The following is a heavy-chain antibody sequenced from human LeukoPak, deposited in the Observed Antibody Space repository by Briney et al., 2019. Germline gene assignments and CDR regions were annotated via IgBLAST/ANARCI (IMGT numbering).Heavy chain of an antibody. CDR1: GGSINGYY. D-gene: IGHD3-9*01. CDR3: ARHSRTYYDILTGPYGGNFDY. Sequence: SETLSLTCTVSGGSINGYYWSWIRQPPGKGLEWIGYINYSGSTNYNPSLKSRVTISVDTSKNQFSLKLSSVTAADTAVYYCARHSRTYYDILTGPYGGNFDYWGQRTLVTVSS. CDR2: INYSGST. J-gene: IGHJ4*02. V-gene: IGHV4-59*01.